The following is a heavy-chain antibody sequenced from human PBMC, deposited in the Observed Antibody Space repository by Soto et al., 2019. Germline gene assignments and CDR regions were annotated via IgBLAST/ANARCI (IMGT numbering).Heavy chain of an antibody. CDR1: GYIFTKHG. D-gene: IGHD5-18*01. Sequence: QAQLVQSGAELKEPGASVKVSCKASGYIFTKHGISWVRQAPGQGLEWMGWISAHNGNTNYAKNLQDRITVTKDTSTSTAYMELRSLRPEDTAIYYCARVYGYGYGHFDFWGQGSLVTVSS. CDR2: ISAHNGNT. V-gene: IGHV1-18*01. CDR3: ARVYGYGYGHFDF. J-gene: IGHJ4*02.